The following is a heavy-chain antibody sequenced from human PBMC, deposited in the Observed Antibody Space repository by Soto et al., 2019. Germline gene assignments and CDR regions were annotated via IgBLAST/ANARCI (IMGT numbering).Heavy chain of an antibody. Sequence: QVQLQESGPGLVKPSETLSLTCTVSGGSISSYYWSWIRQPPGKGLEWIGYIYYSGSTNYNPSLKSRVTISVDTSKNQFSLKRSSVTAADTAVYYCAGSLAVAVGEWFDPWGQGTLVTVSS. J-gene: IGHJ5*02. CDR3: AGSLAVAVGEWFDP. V-gene: IGHV4-59*01. CDR1: GGSISSYY. CDR2: IYYSGST. D-gene: IGHD6-19*01.